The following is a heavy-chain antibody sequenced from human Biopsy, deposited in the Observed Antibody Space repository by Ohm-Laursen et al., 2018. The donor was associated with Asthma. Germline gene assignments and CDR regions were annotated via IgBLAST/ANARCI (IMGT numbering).Heavy chain of an antibody. J-gene: IGHJ6*02. D-gene: IGHD3-3*01. Sequence: WVRQPPGKGLEWIGYISYGGKTSYNPSLQNRVTISRDTSKNQFSLRLTSVTAADSAVYFCARRITIFGVVQKDHGMDAWGQGTTVIVSS. CDR3: ARRITIFGVVQKDHGMDA. V-gene: IGHV4-39*01. CDR2: ISYGGKT.